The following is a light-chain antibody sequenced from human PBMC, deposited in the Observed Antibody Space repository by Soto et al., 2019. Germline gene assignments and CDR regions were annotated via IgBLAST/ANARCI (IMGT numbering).Light chain of an antibody. Sequence: EIVMTQSQATLSVSPGERATLSCRASRNINRTLAWYQQKPGPAPRLLITGPSTRSTGIPARFSGSASGTELILTIISLQSEDFAVYYCKQYYDFPPLIFGGGTKVEIK. J-gene: IGKJ4*01. V-gene: IGKV3-15*01. CDR2: GPS. CDR1: RNINRT. CDR3: KQYYDFPPLI.